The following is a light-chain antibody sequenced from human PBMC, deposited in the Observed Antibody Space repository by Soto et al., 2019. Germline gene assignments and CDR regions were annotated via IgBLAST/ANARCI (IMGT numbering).Light chain of an antibody. J-gene: IGLJ1*01. V-gene: IGLV2-14*01. CDR1: SSDVGGYNS. CDR3: SSYTSSSTRV. CDR2: EVS. Sequence: QSFLTQPASVSGSPGQAITISCTGTSSDVGGYNSVSWYQHHPGKAPKLMIYEVSNRPSGVSNRFSGSKSGNTASLTISGLQAEDEADYYCSSYTSSSTRVFGTGTKVTVL.